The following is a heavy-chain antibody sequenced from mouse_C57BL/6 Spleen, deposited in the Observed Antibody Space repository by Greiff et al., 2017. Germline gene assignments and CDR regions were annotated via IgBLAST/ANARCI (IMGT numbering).Heavy chain of an antibody. CDR1: GYTFTSYW. CDR3: ARGGGVDY. J-gene: IGHJ2*01. V-gene: IGHV1-69*01. Sequence: QVQLQQSGAELVMPGASVKLSCKASGYTFTSYWMHWVKQRPGQGLEWIGEIDPSDSYTNYNQKFKGKSTLTVDKSSSTAYMQLSSLTSEDSAVYYCARGGGVDYWGQGTTLTVSS. CDR2: IDPSDSYT.